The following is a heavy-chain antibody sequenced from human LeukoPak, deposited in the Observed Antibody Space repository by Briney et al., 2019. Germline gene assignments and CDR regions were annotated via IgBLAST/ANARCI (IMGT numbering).Heavy chain of an antibody. V-gene: IGHV5-51*01. D-gene: IGHD3-9*01. CDR2: IYPGDSDT. J-gene: IGHJ3*02. CDR3: ARRLAPAAFDI. Sequence: GESLKISCKGSGYSFSSNWIGWVRQMPGKGLEWMGLIYPGDSDTRYSPSFQGQVTMSADKSISTAYLQWSSLKASDTAIYYCARRLAPAAFDIWGQGTMVTVSS. CDR1: GYSFSSNW.